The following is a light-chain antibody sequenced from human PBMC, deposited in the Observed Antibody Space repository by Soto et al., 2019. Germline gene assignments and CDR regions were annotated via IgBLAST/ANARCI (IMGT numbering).Light chain of an antibody. CDR2: LNSDGSH. V-gene: IGLV4-69*01. J-gene: IGLJ7*01. Sequence: QPVLTQSPSASASLGASVKLICTLSSGHSNYAIAWHQQQPEKGPRYLMKLNSDGSHTKGDGIPDRFSGSSSGAERYLTISGLQSEDEADYYCQTWGTGIVVFGGGTKLTVL. CDR3: QTWGTGIVV. CDR1: SGHSNYA.